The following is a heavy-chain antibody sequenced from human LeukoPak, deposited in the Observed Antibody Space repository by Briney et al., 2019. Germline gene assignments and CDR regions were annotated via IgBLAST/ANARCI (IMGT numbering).Heavy chain of an antibody. D-gene: IGHD3-16*02. CDR3: TSGLHLSF. CDR1: GFTFSDAW. Sequence: GGSLRLSCAASGFTFSDAWMSWVRQAPGKGREWVGLIKSKTDGGTTDYAAPVKGRFTISRDDSKNTVYLQMSSLKTEDTAVYYCTSGLHLSFWGQGTLVTVSS. CDR2: IKSKTDGGTT. J-gene: IGHJ4*02. V-gene: IGHV3-15*01.